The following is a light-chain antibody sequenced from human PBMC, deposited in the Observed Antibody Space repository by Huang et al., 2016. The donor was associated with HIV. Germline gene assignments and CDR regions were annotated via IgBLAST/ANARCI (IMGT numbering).Light chain of an antibody. CDR3: QRYDSAPRA. CDR1: QDISNF. Sequence: DIQMTQSPSSLSASPGVRVTLSCRANQDISNFLAWYQHKPGGVPRLLIYGASTFRSGVPSRFSGRGSGTDFTLTITSFQPDDVATYYCQRYDSAPRAFGQGTKVEI. V-gene: IGKV1-27*01. CDR2: GAS. J-gene: IGKJ1*01.